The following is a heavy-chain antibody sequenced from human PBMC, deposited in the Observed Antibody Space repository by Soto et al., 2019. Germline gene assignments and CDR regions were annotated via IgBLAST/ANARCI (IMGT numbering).Heavy chain of an antibody. CDR3: ARSSGGNFGIIIEGTNWFAP. V-gene: IGHV1-46*01. CDR1: RDTSTSYY. CDR2: INPHGGST. J-gene: IGHJ5*02. D-gene: IGHD1-26*01. Sequence: GASVKVSCKAPRDTSTSYYINWVQQAPGQGLEWMGVINPHGGSTAYAQKFKGRVTLTRDTSASTVYMEVSSLTSEDTAMYYCARSSGGNFGIIIEGTNWFAPWGQGTLVTVSS.